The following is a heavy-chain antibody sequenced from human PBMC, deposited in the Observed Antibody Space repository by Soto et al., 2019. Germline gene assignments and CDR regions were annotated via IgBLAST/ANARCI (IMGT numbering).Heavy chain of an antibody. CDR2: ISSTTNYI. CDR1: GFTFTSYS. Sequence: GGSLRLSCAASGFTFTSYSMNWVRQAPGKGLEWVSSISSTTNYIYYADSMKGRFTVSRDNAKNSVYLEMNSLSAEDTAVYYCARESEDLTPNFDYWGQGTLVTVSS. J-gene: IGHJ4*02. V-gene: IGHV3-21*01. CDR3: ARESEDLTPNFDY.